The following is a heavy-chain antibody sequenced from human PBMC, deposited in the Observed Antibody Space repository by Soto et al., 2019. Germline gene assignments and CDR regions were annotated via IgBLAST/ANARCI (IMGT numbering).Heavy chain of an antibody. V-gene: IGHV3-9*01. J-gene: IGHJ6*02. Sequence: PGGSLRLSCAASGFTFDDYAMHWVRQAPGKGLEWVSGISWNSGSIGYADSVKGRFTISRDNAKNSLYLQMNSLRAEDTALYYCAKDYYDFWSGYSHSRDYYYYGMDVWGQGTTVTVSS. CDR3: AKDYYDFWSGYSHSRDYYYYGMDV. CDR2: ISWNSGSI. D-gene: IGHD3-3*01. CDR1: GFTFDDYA.